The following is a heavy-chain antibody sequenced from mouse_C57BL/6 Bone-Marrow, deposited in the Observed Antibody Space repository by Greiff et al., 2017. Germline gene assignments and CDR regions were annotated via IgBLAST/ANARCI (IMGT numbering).Heavy chain of an antibody. CDR3: ERGSNAGFAY. Sequence: EVQLQQSGGGLVKPGGSLKLSCAASGFTFSDYGMHWVRQAPEKGLEWVAYISSGSSTIYYADTVKGRFTISRDNAKNTLFLQMTSLRSEDTAMYYCERGSNAGFAYWGQGTLVTVSA. D-gene: IGHD2-5*01. V-gene: IGHV5-17*01. CDR1: GFTFSDYG. CDR2: ISSGSSTI. J-gene: IGHJ3*01.